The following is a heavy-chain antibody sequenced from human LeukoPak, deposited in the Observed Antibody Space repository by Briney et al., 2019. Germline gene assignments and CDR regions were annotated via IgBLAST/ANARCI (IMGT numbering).Heavy chain of an antibody. V-gene: IGHV3-73*01. Sequence: GGSLRLSCAASGFTFSGSAMHWFRQASGKGLEWVGRIRSKANNYATAYAASVKGRFTISRDDSKNTAYLQMNSLKTEDTAVYYCTRVGSSSPFDYWGQGTLVTVSS. CDR3: TRVGSSSPFDY. CDR1: GFTFSGSA. CDR2: IRSKANNYAT. J-gene: IGHJ4*02. D-gene: IGHD6-6*01.